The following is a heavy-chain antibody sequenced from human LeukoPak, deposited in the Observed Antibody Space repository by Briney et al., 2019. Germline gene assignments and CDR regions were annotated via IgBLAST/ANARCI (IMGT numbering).Heavy chain of an antibody. Sequence: SETLSLTCAVYGGSFSGYYWSWIRQPPGKGLEWIGEINHSGSTNYDPSLKSRVTISVDTSKNQFSLRLSSVTAADTAVYYCARGGYSYGFKAFDIWGQGSKVTVSS. J-gene: IGHJ3*02. CDR2: INHSGST. D-gene: IGHD5-18*01. V-gene: IGHV4-34*01. CDR3: ARGGYSYGFKAFDI. CDR1: GGSFSGYY.